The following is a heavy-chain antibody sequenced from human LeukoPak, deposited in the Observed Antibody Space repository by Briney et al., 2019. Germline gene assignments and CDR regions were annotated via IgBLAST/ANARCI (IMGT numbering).Heavy chain of an antibody. J-gene: IGHJ4*02. CDR1: GFTVSSNY. D-gene: IGHD6-13*01. CDR2: IYSDGTA. CDR3: ARAKVGAAGFFDY. V-gene: IGHV3-53*01. Sequence: GGSLRLSCAASGFTVSSNYMSWVRQAPGKGLEWVSIIYSDGTAYYADSGKGRFTISRDNSKNTLYLQMNSLRAEDTAVYYCARAKVGAAGFFDYWGQGTLVTVSS.